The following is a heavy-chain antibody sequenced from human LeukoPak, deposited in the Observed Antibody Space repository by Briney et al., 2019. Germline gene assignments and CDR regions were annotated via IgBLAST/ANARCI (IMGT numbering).Heavy chain of an antibody. J-gene: IGHJ3*02. V-gene: IGHV3-23*01. Sequence: GGSLRLSCAASGFTFSSYAMSWVRQAPGKGLEWVSAISGSGGSTYYADSVKGRFTISRDNSKNTLYLQMNSLRAEDTAVYYCAKGERIFLWDSSGLTGAFDIWGQRTMVTVSS. CDR1: GFTFSSYA. D-gene: IGHD3-22*01. CDR3: AKGERIFLWDSSGLTGAFDI. CDR2: ISGSGGST.